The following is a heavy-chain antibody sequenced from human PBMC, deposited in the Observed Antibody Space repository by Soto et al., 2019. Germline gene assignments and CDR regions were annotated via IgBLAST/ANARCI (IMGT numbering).Heavy chain of an antibody. D-gene: IGHD2-2*01. CDR3: AKREDIVVVPGANYYFDY. CDR2: ISGSGGST. Sequence: LRLSCAASGFTSSSYAMSWGRQAPGKGLEWVSAISGSGGSTYYADSVKGRFTISRGNSKNTLYLQMNSLRAEDTAVYYCAKREDIVVVPGANYYFDYWGQGTLVTVSS. J-gene: IGHJ4*02. V-gene: IGHV3-23*01. CDR1: GFTSSSYA.